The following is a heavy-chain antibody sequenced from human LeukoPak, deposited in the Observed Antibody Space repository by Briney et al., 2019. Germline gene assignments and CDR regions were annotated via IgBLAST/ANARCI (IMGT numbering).Heavy chain of an antibody. CDR3: ARVSAVAGTRLFDY. J-gene: IGHJ4*02. D-gene: IGHD6-19*01. V-gene: IGHV4-59*01. CDR1: GGSISNYY. CDR2: IYYSGTT. Sequence: PSETLSLTCTVSGGSISNYYWNWIRQPPGKGLEWIGFIYYSGTTNYSPSLKSRVTMSLDTSKNQFSLKVTSVTAADTAVYYCARVSAVAGTRLFDYWGQGTLVTVSS.